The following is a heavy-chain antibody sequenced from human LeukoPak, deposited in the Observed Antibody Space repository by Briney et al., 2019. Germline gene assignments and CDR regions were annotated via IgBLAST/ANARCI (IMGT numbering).Heavy chain of an antibody. CDR3: ARGNEYYDFWSGYFY. Sequence: GGSLRLSCAASGFTVSSNYMSWVRQAPGKGLEWVSVIYSGGSTYYADSVKGRFTISRDNSKNTLYLQMNSLRAEDTAVYYSARGNEYYDFWSGYFYWGQGTLVAVSS. V-gene: IGHV3-66*01. CDR2: IYSGGST. CDR1: GFTVSSNY. D-gene: IGHD3-3*01. J-gene: IGHJ4*02.